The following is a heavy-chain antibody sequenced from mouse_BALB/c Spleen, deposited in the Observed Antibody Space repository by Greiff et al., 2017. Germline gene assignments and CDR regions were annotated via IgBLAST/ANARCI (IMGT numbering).Heavy chain of an antibody. D-gene: IGHD2-2*01. CDR2: IWTGGGT. V-gene: IGHV2-9-2*01. CDR1: GFSLTSYD. J-gene: IGHJ4*01. CDR3: VRDGLYGYDYYAMDY. Sequence: VQLVESGPGLVAPSQSLSITCTVSGFSLTSYDISWIRQPPGKGLEWLGVIWTGGGTNYNSAFMSRLSISKDNSKSQVFLKMNSLQTDDTAIYYCVRDGLYGYDYYAMDYWGQGTSVTVSS.